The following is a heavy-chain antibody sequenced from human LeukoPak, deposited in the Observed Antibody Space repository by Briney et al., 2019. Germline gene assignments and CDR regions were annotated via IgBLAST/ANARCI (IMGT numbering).Heavy chain of an antibody. CDR3: ASGYSYGADYFDY. CDR2: IKQDGSEK. J-gene: IGHJ4*02. D-gene: IGHD5-18*01. Sequence: GGSLRLSCAASGFTFSSYWMSWVRQAPGKGLEGVANIKQDGSEKYYVDSVKGRFTISRDNAKNSLYLQMNSLRAEDTAVYYCASGYSYGADYFDYWGQGTLVTVSS. V-gene: IGHV3-7*01. CDR1: GFTFSSYW.